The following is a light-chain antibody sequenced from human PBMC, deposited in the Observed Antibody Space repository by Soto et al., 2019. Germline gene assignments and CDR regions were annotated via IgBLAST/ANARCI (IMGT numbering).Light chain of an antibody. J-gene: IGLJ2*01. V-gene: IGLV2-14*01. CDR1: SSDVGTYNY. CDR2: EVS. CDR3: SSYTSGSTLVV. Sequence: QSALTQPASVSGSPGQSITISCTGTSSDVGTYNYVSWYQQHPGKAPKLMIYEVSNRPSGLSNRFSGSKSGNTASLTISGLQAEDEADYYCSSYTSGSTLVVFGGGTKLTVL.